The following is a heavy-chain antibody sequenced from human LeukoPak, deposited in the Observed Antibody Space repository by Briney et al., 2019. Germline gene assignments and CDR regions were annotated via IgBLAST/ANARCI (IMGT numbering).Heavy chain of an antibody. J-gene: IGHJ4*02. CDR3: AREGSSGYYPY. D-gene: IGHD3-22*01. Sequence: GGSLRLSCAASGFTFSSYSMNWVRQAPGKGLEWVSSISSSSSYIYYADSVKGRFTISRDNSKNTLYLQMNSLRAEDTAVYYCAREGSSGYYPYWGQGILVTVSS. CDR1: GFTFSSYS. V-gene: IGHV3-21*01. CDR2: ISSSSSYI.